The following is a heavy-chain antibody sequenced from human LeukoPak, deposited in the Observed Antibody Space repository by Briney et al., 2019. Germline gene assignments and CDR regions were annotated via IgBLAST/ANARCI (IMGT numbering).Heavy chain of an antibody. CDR2: IYYSVST. CDR3: ARGVFGMVLNAFDL. CDR1: GGSISSYS. Sequence: SETLSLTCTVSGGSISSYSWSWIRQPPGKGLEWIGYIYYSVSTNYNPSLKSRVTISVDTSTNQFSLKLSSVTAADTAVYYCARGVFGMVLNAFDLWGQGTKVTVSS. D-gene: IGHD3-3*01. J-gene: IGHJ3*01. V-gene: IGHV4-59*01.